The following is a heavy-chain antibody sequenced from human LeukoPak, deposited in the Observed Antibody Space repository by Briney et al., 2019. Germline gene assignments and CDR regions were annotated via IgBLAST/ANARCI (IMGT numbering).Heavy chain of an antibody. J-gene: IGHJ4*02. CDR2: INGDGSST. CDR1: RFTFSTYW. D-gene: IGHD6-25*01. Sequence: SGGSLRLSCAASRFTFSTYWMHWVRQAPGKGLVWVSRINGDGSSTGYADSVKGRFTISRDNAKNTLYLQMNSLRAEDTALYYCGKDVKFNRLNYFDYWGQGTLVTVSS. V-gene: IGHV3-74*01. CDR3: GKDVKFNRLNYFDY.